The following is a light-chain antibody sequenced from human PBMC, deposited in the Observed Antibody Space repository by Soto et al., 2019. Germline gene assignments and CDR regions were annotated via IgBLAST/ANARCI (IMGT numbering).Light chain of an antibody. CDR2: EVS. V-gene: IGLV2-14*01. Sequence: QSALTQPASVSGSPGQSITISCTGTSSDVGGYNYVSWYQQHPGKAPKLMIYEVSNRPSGVSNRFSGSKSGNTASLTISGLQAEDEADHYCSSYTSSSTPGVFGGGTKVTVL. CDR3: SSYTSSSTPGV. J-gene: IGLJ3*02. CDR1: SSDVGGYNY.